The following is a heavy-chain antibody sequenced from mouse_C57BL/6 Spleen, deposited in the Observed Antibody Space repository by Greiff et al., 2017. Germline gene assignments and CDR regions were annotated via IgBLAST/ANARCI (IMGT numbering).Heavy chain of an antibody. CDR2: ISDGGSYT. CDR3: ARDDY. V-gene: IGHV5-4*01. J-gene: IGHJ2*01. CDR1: GFTFSSYA. Sequence: EVKLMESGGGLVKPGGSLKLSCAASGFTFSSYAMSWVRQTPEKSLEWVATISDGGSYTYYPDNVKGRFTISRDNAKNNLYLQMSHLKSEDTAMYYCARDDYWGQGTTLTVSS.